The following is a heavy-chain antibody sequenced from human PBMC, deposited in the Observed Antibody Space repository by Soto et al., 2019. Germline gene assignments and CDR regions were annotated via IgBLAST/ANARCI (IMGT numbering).Heavy chain of an antibody. CDR3: ARDSLEYSSAYDFDY. D-gene: IGHD6-6*01. CDR2: ITGSGGST. Sequence: EVQLLESGGGLVQPGGFLRLSCAASGFPFNNYAMTWVRQAPGKGLEWVSTITGSGGSTYYADSVKGRFTVSRDNSRNTLYLQMNNLRAEDTAVYYCARDSLEYSSAYDFDYWGQGTLVTVSS. CDR1: GFPFNNYA. V-gene: IGHV3-23*01. J-gene: IGHJ4*02.